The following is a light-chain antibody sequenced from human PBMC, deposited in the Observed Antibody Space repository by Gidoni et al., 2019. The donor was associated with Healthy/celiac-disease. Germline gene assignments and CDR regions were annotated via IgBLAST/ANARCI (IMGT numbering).Light chain of an antibody. J-gene: IGKJ2*01. V-gene: IGKV3-15*01. Sequence: DIVITQSPATLSVSPGERPTLSCRASQIVSSNLAWYQQKPGQAPRLLIYGASTRATGSPARFSGSGSGREFTLTISSLQSEDFAVYYCQQYNNWPPYTFGQGTKLEIK. CDR2: GAS. CDR3: QQYNNWPPYT. CDR1: QIVSSN.